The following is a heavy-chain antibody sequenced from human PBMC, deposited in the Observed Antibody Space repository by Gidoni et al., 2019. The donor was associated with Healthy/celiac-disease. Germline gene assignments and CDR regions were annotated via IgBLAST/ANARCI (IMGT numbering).Heavy chain of an antibody. V-gene: IGHV1-69*04. CDR1: GGTFSSYA. Sequence: QVQLVQSGAEVKKPGSSVTVSCKASGGTFSSYAISWVRQAPGQGLEWMGRIIPILGIANYAQKFQGRVTITADKSTSTAYMELSSLRSEDTAVYYCARLDDYGDYGYDYWGQGTLVTVSS. CDR2: IIPILGIA. D-gene: IGHD4-17*01. CDR3: ARLDDYGDYGYDY. J-gene: IGHJ4*02.